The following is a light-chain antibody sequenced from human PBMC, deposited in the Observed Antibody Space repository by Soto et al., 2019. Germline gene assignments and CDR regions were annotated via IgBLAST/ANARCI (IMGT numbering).Light chain of an antibody. Sequence: DIRMTQSPSSLSASVGDRVSITCRASQTITNYLNWYQLKPGKAPKLLIYGASTLQSGVPSRFSGSGSGTDFTLTISSLQPEDFATYYCQQGYNTPLTFGGGTKVEIK. CDR2: GAS. V-gene: IGKV1-39*01. CDR3: QQGYNTPLT. CDR1: QTITNY. J-gene: IGKJ4*01.